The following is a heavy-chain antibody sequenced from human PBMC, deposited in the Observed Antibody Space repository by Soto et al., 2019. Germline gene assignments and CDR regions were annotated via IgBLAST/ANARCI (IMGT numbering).Heavy chain of an antibody. CDR2: ISYDGKKK. D-gene: IGHD6-13*01. Sequence: GGPLRLAFYGSGSTDSSYCMHWVRQAPGKGLEWLAFISYDGKKKFYADSVKGRFTMSRDDSLYLQMDSLRVEDTAMYYCAKGHRNSGWYFGAFEIWGQGKMVIVSS. V-gene: IGHV3-30*18. CDR1: GSTDSSYC. CDR3: AKGHRNSGWYFGAFEI. J-gene: IGHJ3*02.